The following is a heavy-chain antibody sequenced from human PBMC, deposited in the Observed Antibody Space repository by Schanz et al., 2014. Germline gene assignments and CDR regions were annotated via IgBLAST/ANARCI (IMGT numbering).Heavy chain of an antibody. Sequence: EVQLVQSGGGLVQPGGSLRLSCAASGFTFSSHWMHWVRQDPGKGLVWVARINSVGSNTDYADSVTGRFTISRDNAKNTLYLQMNTLRAEDTAVYYCVRDSFFAFDYWGQGTLXTVSS. V-gene: IGHV3-74*01. CDR3: VRDSFFAFDY. CDR1: GFTFSSHW. CDR2: INSVGSNT. J-gene: IGHJ4*02. D-gene: IGHD3-3*01.